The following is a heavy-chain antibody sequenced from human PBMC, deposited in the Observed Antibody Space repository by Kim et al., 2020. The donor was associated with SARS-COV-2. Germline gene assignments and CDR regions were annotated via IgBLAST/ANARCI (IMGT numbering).Heavy chain of an antibody. CDR1: GFTFDDYA. D-gene: IGHD6-13*01. CDR2: ISWNSGSI. CDR3: AKVWGSSWYYFGY. Sequence: GGSLRLSCAASGFTFDDYAMHWVRQAPGRGLEWVSGISWNSGSIGYADSVKGRFTISRDNAKNSLYLQMNSLRAEDTALYYCAKVWGSSWYYFGYWGQGTLVTVSS. V-gene: IGHV3-9*01. J-gene: IGHJ4*02.